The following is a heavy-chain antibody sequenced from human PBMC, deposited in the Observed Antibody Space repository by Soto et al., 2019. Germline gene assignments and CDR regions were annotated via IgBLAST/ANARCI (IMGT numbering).Heavy chain of an antibody. J-gene: IGHJ5*02. Sequence: PGESLKISCKGSGSSFTNSWIAWVRQMPGKGLEWMGIIYPSDSDTRYSPSFQGQVTISADKSISTAYLQWSSLKASDTAKYYCARLGRTEGWFVPWGQGTLVTVSS. CDR3: ARLGRTEGWFVP. CDR2: IYPSDSDT. D-gene: IGHD2-21*02. V-gene: IGHV5-51*01. CDR1: GSSFTNSW.